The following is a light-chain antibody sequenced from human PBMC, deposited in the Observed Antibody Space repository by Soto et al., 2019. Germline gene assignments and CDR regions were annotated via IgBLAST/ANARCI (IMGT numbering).Light chain of an antibody. J-gene: IGLJ1*01. Sequence: QSALTQPASVSEPPGQSITISCTGTSSDVGGYVSWYQQYPGKAPKVMIYDVSNRPSGVSNRFSGSKSGNTASLTISGLQAEDEADYYCSSYTSSSTYVFGSGTKVTVL. V-gene: IGLV2-14*01. CDR2: DVS. CDR1: SSDVGGY. CDR3: SSYTSSSTYV.